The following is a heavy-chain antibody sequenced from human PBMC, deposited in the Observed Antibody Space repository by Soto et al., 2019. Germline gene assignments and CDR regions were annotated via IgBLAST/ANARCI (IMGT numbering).Heavy chain of an antibody. J-gene: IGHJ4*02. CDR2: IRNDNGNT. Sequence: QVPLVQSGVEVKKPGASVKVACKASGYTFTTTYGISWVRQAPGQGLEWMGWIRNDNGNTKYAQNLQGRVTMTTDISTSTAYMELRSLRSDDTAVYYCATTVTTRTPGDNWGQGTLVTVAS. CDR3: ATTVTTRTPGDN. CDR1: GYTFTTTYG. V-gene: IGHV1-18*04. D-gene: IGHD4-17*01.